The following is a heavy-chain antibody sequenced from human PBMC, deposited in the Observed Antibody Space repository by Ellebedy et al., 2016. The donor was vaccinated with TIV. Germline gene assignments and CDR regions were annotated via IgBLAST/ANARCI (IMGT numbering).Heavy chain of an antibody. Sequence: AASVKVSCKASGYTFTGYYMHWVRQAPGQGLEWMGWINPNSGGTNYAQKFQGWVTMTRDTSISTAYMELSRLRSDDTAVYYCAREEYYYDSSGYYYVYDYWGQGTLVTVSS. CDR3: AREEYYYDSSGYYYVYDY. V-gene: IGHV1-2*04. CDR2: INPNSGGT. D-gene: IGHD3-22*01. CDR1: GYTFTGYY. J-gene: IGHJ4*02.